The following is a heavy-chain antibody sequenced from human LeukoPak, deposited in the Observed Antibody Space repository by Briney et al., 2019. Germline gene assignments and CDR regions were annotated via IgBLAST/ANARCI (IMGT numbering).Heavy chain of an antibody. V-gene: IGHV3-23*01. Sequence: GGSLRLSCAASGFTFSNYAMSWVRQAPGKGLEWVSAISGSGGSTYYADSVKGRFTISRDNSKNTLYLQMNSLRAEDTAAYYCAKSLVVVPAAFDYWGQGTLVTVSS. J-gene: IGHJ4*02. CDR1: GFTFSNYA. CDR3: AKSLVVVPAAFDY. CDR2: ISGSGGST. D-gene: IGHD2-2*01.